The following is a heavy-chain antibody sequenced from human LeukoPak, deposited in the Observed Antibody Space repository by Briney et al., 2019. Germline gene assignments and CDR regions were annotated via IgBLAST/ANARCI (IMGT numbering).Heavy chain of an antibody. D-gene: IGHD2-15*01. J-gene: IGHJ5*02. Sequence: WASVKVSCKASGYTFTSYDINWVRQATGQGLEWMGWMNPNSGNTGYAQKFQGRVTMTRNTSISTAYMELSGLRSEDTAVYYCARVRHCSGGSCYNWFDPWGQGTLVTVSS. CDR3: ARVRHCSGGSCYNWFDP. CDR2: MNPNSGNT. CDR1: GYTFTSYD. V-gene: IGHV1-8*01.